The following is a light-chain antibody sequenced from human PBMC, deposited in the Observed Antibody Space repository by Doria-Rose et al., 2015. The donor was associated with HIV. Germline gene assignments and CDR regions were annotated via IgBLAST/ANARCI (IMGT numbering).Light chain of an antibody. V-gene: IGKV1-8*01. CDR1: QGISSY. J-gene: IGKJ5*01. CDR3: QQYYSYPRA. Sequence: DRVTITCRASQGISSYLAWYQQKPGKAPNPLIYAASTLQSGVPSRFGGSGSGTDFTLTISRLQSEDFATYYCQQYYSYPRAFGQGTRLEIK. CDR2: AAS.